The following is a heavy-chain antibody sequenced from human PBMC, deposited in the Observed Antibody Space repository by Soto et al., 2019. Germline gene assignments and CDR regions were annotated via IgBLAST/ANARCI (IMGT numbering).Heavy chain of an antibody. CDR1: GGSISSGGYY. CDR3: ARKTTVTTPFDY. J-gene: IGHJ4*02. Sequence: QVQLQESGPGLVKPSQTLSLTCTVSGGSISSGGYYWSWIRQHPGRGLEWIGYIYYSGSTYYNPSLKSRVTISVDTSKNQFSLKLSSVTAADTAVYYCARKTTVTTPFDYWGQGTLVTVSS. D-gene: IGHD4-17*01. CDR2: IYYSGST. V-gene: IGHV4-31*03.